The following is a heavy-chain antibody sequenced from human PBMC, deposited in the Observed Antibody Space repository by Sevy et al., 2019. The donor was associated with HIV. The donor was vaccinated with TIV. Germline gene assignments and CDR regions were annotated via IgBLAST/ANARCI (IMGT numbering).Heavy chain of an antibody. CDR2: IGVYNGNI. CDR1: GYTFDSFG. CDR3: AGISTVRGKFNWFDP. Sequence: ASVKVSCKASGYTFDSFGISWVRQAPGQGLEWMGWIGVYNGNIKYAQKFQDRVTMTTDTSTNTAYMELRCRGFDETAVYFCAGISTVRGKFNWFDPWGQGTLVTVSS. V-gene: IGHV1-18*01. J-gene: IGHJ5*02. D-gene: IGHD3-10*01.